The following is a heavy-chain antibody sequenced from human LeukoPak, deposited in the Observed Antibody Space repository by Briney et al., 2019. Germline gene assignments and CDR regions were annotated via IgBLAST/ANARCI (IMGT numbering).Heavy chain of an antibody. CDR3: ARHGQWLVLDNWFDP. D-gene: IGHD6-19*01. CDR2: IYYSENTYT. V-gene: IGHV4-39*01. CDR1: GGSISTSRHY. J-gene: IGHJ5*02. Sequence: SETLSLTCTVSGGSISTSRHYWGWIRRPPGKGLEWIGSIYYSENTYTYYNPSLESRVTISVDTSKNQFSLKLRSVTAADTAVYYCARHGQWLVLDNWFDPWGQGTLVTVSS.